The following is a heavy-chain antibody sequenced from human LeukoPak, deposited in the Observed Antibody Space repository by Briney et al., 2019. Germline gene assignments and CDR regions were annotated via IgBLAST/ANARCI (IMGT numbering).Heavy chain of an antibody. J-gene: IGHJ4*02. CDR3: ARGRYDFWSGYDPFDY. Sequence: SETLSLTCTVSGGSISSYYWSWIRQPPGKGLEWIGYMYYSGSTNYNPSLKSRVTISVDTSKNQFSLKLSSVTAADTAVYYCARGRYDFWSGYDPFDYWGQGTLVTVSS. D-gene: IGHD3-3*01. V-gene: IGHV4-59*01. CDR2: MYYSGST. CDR1: GGSISSYY.